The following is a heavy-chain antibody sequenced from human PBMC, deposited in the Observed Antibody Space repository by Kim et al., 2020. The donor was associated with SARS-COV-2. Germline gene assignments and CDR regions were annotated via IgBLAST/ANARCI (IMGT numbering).Heavy chain of an antibody. V-gene: IGHV1-3*01. D-gene: IGHD5-12*01. CDR2: INAGNGNT. CDR1: GYTFTSYA. J-gene: IGHJ2*01. Sequence: ASVKVSCKASGYTFTSYAMHWVRQAPGQRLEWMGWINAGNGNTKYSQKFQGRVTITRDTSASTAYMELSSLRSEDTAVYYCASRRGGYGRDWYFDLWGRGTLVTVSS. CDR3: ASRRGGYGRDWYFDL.